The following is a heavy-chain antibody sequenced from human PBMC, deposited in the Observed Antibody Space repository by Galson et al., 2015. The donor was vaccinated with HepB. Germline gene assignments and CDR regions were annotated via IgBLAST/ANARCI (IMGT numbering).Heavy chain of an antibody. J-gene: IGHJ4*02. CDR3: ARGLVSSGYYGDY. CDR1: GFSVSSNY. CDR2: IYSGGNT. D-gene: IGHD3-22*01. V-gene: IGHV3-53*01. Sequence: SLRLSCAVSGFSVSSNYMTWVRQAPGKGLECVAHIYSGGNTYYADSVKGRFTVSRDNPKNTLYLQMSSLRAEDAAVYYCARGLVSSGYYGDYWGQGTLVTVSS.